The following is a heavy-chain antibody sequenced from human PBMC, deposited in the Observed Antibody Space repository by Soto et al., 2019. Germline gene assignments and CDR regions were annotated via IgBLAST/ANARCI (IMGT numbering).Heavy chain of an antibody. CDR3: AKDRGAGIVGAGRYY. CDR1: GFTFDDYA. V-gene: IGHV3-9*01. J-gene: IGHJ4*02. D-gene: IGHD1-26*01. CDR2: ISWNSGSI. Sequence: EVQLVESGGGLVQPGRSLRLSCAASGFTFDDYAMHWVRQAPGKGLEWVSSISWNSGSIGYADSVKGRFTISRDNTKNSLYLPMNSQRAEATALYYCAKDRGAGIVGAGRYYWGQGSLVTVSS.